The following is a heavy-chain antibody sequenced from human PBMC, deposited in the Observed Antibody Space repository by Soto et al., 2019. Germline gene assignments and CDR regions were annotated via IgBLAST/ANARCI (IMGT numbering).Heavy chain of an antibody. Sequence: EVQLLESGGGLVQPGGSLRLSCAASGFTFSSYAMSWVRQAPGKGLEWVSAISGSGGSTYYADSVKGRFTISRDNSKNKLYLQMNSLRAEDTAVYYCAKDRLTMIVVVITLAFDIWGQGTMVTVSS. CDR2: ISGSGGST. V-gene: IGHV3-23*01. CDR1: GFTFSSYA. J-gene: IGHJ3*02. D-gene: IGHD3-22*01. CDR3: AKDRLTMIVVVITLAFDI.